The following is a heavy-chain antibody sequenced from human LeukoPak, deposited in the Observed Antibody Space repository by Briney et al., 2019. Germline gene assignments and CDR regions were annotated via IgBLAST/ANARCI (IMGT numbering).Heavy chain of an antibody. CDR3: ARGGIIGTTNNWFDP. V-gene: IGHV4-34*01. Sequence: PSETLSLTCAVYGGSFSGFYWSWLRQAPGQGLEWIGEINHSGSTYYNPSLKSRITMSVDTSENQFSLRLSSVTAADTAMYYCARGGIIGTTNNWFDPWGQATLVTVSS. CDR2: INHSGST. J-gene: IGHJ5*02. D-gene: IGHD1-20*01. CDR1: GGSFSGFY.